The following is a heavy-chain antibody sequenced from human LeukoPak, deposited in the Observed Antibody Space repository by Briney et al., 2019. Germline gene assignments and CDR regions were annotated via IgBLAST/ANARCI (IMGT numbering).Heavy chain of an antibody. CDR2: IYPGDSDT. CDR3: ARRRRVGAFDY. D-gene: IGHD1-26*01. V-gene: IGHV5-51*01. J-gene: IGHJ4*02. CDR1: GYSLTSYW. Sequence: GESLKISCKGSGYSLTSYWIGWVRQLPGKGLEWMGIIYPGDSDTRYSPSFQGQVTISADKSISTTYLQWSSLKASDTAMYYCARRRRVGAFDYWGQGTLVTVSS.